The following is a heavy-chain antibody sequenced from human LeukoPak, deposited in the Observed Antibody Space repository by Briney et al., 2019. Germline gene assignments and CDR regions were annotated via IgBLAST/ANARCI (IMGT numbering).Heavy chain of an antibody. CDR2: INPSGGST. CDR3: ASDYVGRIAVAGTGYFDC. J-gene: IGHJ4*02. Sequence: GASVKVSCKASGYTFTSYYMHWVRQAPGQGLEWMGIINPSGGSTSYAQKFQGRVTMTRDTSTSTVYMELSSLRSEDTAVYYCASDYVGRIAVAGTGYFDCWGQGTLVTVPS. V-gene: IGHV1-46*01. CDR1: GYTFTSYY. D-gene: IGHD6-19*01.